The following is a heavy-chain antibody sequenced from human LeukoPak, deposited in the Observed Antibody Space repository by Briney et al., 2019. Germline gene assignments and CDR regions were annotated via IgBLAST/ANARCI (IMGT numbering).Heavy chain of an antibody. D-gene: IGHD6-19*01. CDR2: ISGGGDST. CDR3: AKYMSSGY. CDR1: GLTFSNFA. V-gene: IGHV3-23*01. J-gene: IGHJ4*02. Sequence: PGGSLRLSCAASGLTFSNFAMSWVRQAPGKGLEWVSAISGGGDSTYYADSVKGRFTVSRDNSKNTLYPQMNSLRAEDTAVYYCAKYMSSGYWGQGTLVTVSS.